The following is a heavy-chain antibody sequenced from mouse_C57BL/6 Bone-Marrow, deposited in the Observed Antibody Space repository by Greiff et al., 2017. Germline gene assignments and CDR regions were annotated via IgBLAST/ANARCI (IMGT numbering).Heavy chain of an antibody. Sequence: QVQLQQSGAELVRPGASVTLSCKASGYTFTDYEMHWVKQTPVHGLEWIGAIDPETGGTAYNQKFKGKAILTADKSSSTAYMELRSLTSEASAVYYCTRPDYGSFFAYWGQGTLVTVSA. CDR1: GYTFTDYE. CDR3: TRPDYGSFFAY. J-gene: IGHJ3*01. CDR2: IDPETGGT. V-gene: IGHV1-15*01. D-gene: IGHD1-1*01.